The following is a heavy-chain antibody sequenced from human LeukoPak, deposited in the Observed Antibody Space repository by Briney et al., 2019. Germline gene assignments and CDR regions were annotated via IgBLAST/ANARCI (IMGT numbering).Heavy chain of an antibody. J-gene: IGHJ4*02. CDR2: IRSNTYGGTA. Sequence: GGSLRLSCTASGFTFGDYAMSWFRQAPGKGLEWVGFIRSNTYGGTAEYAASVKGRFTISRDDSKSIAYLQMNSLRTEDTAVYYCTKGDYHAYWGQGTLATVSS. CDR1: GFTFGDYA. V-gene: IGHV3-49*03. CDR3: TKGDYHAY.